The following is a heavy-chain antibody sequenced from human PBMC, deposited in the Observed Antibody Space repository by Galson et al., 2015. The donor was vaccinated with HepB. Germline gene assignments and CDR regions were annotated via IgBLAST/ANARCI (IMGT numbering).Heavy chain of an antibody. CDR3: ARVVGLWVGATTEYYFDY. D-gene: IGHD1-26*01. V-gene: IGHV4-61*01. Sequence: LSLTCTVSGGSVSSGSYYWSWIRQPPGKGLEWIGYIYYSGSTNYNPSLKSRVTISVGTSKNQFSLKLSSVTAADTAVYYCARVVGLWVGATTEYYFDYWGQGTLVTVSS. CDR2: IYYSGST. CDR1: GGSVSSGSYY. J-gene: IGHJ4*02.